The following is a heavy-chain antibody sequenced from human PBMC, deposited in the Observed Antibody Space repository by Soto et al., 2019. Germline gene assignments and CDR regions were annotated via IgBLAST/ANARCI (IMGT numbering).Heavy chain of an antibody. V-gene: IGHV3-11*06. CDR3: AKDLFGRLLVGARGNYYGMDV. Sequence: GGSLRLSCAASGFTFTDYYVSWLRQAPGKGLEWLAYISVASTYTNYADSVKGRFTISRDNTKRSVYLQMNSLRAEDTAVYYCAKDLFGRLLVGARGNYYGMDVWGQGTTVTVSS. J-gene: IGHJ6*02. CDR1: GFTFTDYY. CDR2: ISVASTYT. D-gene: IGHD1-26*01.